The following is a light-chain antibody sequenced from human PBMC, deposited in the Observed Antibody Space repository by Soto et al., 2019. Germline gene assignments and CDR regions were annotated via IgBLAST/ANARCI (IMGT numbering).Light chain of an antibody. CDR1: QGISNY. Sequence: DIQMTQSPSFLSASVGDRVTISCQASQGISNYLNWYQQKPGKAPQVMIYDASNLETGVPIRFSGGGSGTHFTFTISSLQPEDVATYYCQQYDTLPLTFGGGTKV. J-gene: IGKJ4*01. CDR3: QQYDTLPLT. V-gene: IGKV1-33*01. CDR2: DAS.